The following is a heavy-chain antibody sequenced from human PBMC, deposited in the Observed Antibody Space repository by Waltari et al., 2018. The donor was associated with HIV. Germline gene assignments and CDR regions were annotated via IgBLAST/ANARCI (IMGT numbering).Heavy chain of an antibody. Sequence: QVQLQESGPGLVKPSETLSLTCTVSGGSFSTYYWSWIRQPPGKGLEWMGYIYYNGGTNYNPSLKNLVTITIDTSKTQFSLELSSVTTADTAFYYFARDFYGSGIGLSLGRRYFDPWGQGALVTVSS. V-gene: IGHV4-59*01. CDR2: IYYNGGT. CDR1: GGSFSTYY. D-gene: IGHD3-10*01. J-gene: IGHJ5*02. CDR3: ARDFYGSGIGLSLGRRYFDP.